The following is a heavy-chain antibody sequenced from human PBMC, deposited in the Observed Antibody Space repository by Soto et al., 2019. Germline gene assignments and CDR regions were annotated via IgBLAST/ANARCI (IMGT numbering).Heavy chain of an antibody. D-gene: IGHD3-16*02. J-gene: IGHJ6*02. CDR3: SRRADHRYDALAV. CDR2: IPYDGSDK. V-gene: IGHV3-30*09. Sequence: GGSLRLSCAASGFTYSDFALHWVRQAPGKGLEWVAFIPYDGSDKYYTDSVKGRFAISRDNSKDTLYLQMNSLRPEDTAVYYCSRRADHRYDALAVRAQRTTVPGSS. CDR1: GFTYSDFA.